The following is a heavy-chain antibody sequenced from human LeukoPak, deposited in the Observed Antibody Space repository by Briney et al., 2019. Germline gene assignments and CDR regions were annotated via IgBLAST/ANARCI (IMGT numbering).Heavy chain of an antibody. Sequence: SETLSLTCTVSGGSISSYYWSWIRQPAGKGLEWIGRIYTSGSTNYNPSLKSRVTMSVDTSKNQFSLKLSSVTAADTAVYYCARDETYSSDWQSNHYYYYMDVWGIGTTVTVSS. D-gene: IGHD6-19*01. CDR1: GGSISSYY. CDR3: ARDETYSSDWQSNHYYYYMDV. V-gene: IGHV4-4*07. CDR2: IYTSGST. J-gene: IGHJ6*03.